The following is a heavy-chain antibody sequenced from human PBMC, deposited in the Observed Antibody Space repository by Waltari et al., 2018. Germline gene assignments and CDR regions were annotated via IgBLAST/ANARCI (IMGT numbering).Heavy chain of an antibody. CDR3: AREDICRSTTCYTLDY. CDR1: GFTFSSYS. V-gene: IGHV3-30*01. CDR2: MSDDGSSK. Sequence: QVQMVESGGGVVQPGRSLRLSCAASGFTFSSYSIHWVRQAPGKGRELVALMSDDGSSKYYADSVEGRFTVSRDNSKNTVYLQLNSLRVEDTAVYYCAREDICRSTTCYTLDYWGLGTLVTVSS. J-gene: IGHJ4*02. D-gene: IGHD2-2*02.